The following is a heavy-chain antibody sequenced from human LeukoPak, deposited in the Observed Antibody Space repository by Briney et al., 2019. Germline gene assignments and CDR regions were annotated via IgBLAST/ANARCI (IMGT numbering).Heavy chain of an antibody. Sequence: PSETLSLTCAVSGGSISSGGYSWSWIRQPPGKGLEWIGYIYHSGSTYYNPSLKSRVTISVDRSKNQFSLKLSSVTAADTAVYYCARAYCGGDCYSIPLAHWYFDLWGRGTLVTVSS. V-gene: IGHV4-30-2*01. J-gene: IGHJ2*01. CDR1: GGSISSGGYS. D-gene: IGHD2-21*02. CDR3: ARAYCGGDCYSIPLAHWYFDL. CDR2: IYHSGST.